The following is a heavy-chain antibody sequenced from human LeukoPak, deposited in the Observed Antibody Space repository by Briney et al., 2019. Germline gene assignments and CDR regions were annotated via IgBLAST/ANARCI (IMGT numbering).Heavy chain of an antibody. J-gene: IGHJ3*02. D-gene: IGHD2-15*01. V-gene: IGHV4-59*08. CDR2: IYYSGST. Sequence: PSETLSLTCTVSGGYISSYYWSWIRQSPGKGLEWTGYIYYSGSTNYNPSLKSRVTISVDTSKNQFSLKLSSVTAADTAVYYCAVLQESIDAFDIWGQGTMVTVSS. CDR3: AVLQESIDAFDI. CDR1: GGYISSYY.